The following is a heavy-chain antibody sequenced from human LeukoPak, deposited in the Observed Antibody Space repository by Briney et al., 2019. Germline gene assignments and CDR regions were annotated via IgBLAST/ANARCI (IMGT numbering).Heavy chain of an antibody. CDR2: IYHSGST. Sequence: NPSETLSVTCAVSGGAISSSNWWSWVRQPPGKGLEWIGEIYHSGSTNYNASLKRRVTISVDKSKNRSSLKMSSVTAADTAVYYCARASTAYDYFDYWGHGTLVTVSS. J-gene: IGHJ4*01. CDR1: GGAISSSNW. CDR3: ARASTAYDYFDY. D-gene: IGHD6-6*01. V-gene: IGHV4-4*02.